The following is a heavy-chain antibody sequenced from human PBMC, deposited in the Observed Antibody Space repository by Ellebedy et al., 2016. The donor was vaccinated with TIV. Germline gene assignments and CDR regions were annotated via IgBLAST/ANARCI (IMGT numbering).Heavy chain of an antibody. CDR3: ARVFGSSWYPSRYYYYGMDV. CDR2: IWYDGSNK. CDR1: GFTFSSYG. Sequence: GESLKISCAASGFTFSSYGMHWVRQAPGKGLEWVAVIWYDGSNKYYADSVKGRFTIARDNSKNTLYLQMNSLRAEDTAVYYCARVFGSSWYPSRYYYYGMDVWGQGTTVTVSS. J-gene: IGHJ6*02. D-gene: IGHD6-13*01. V-gene: IGHV3-33*01.